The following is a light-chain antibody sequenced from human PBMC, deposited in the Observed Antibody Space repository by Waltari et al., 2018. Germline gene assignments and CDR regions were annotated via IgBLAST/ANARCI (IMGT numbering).Light chain of an antibody. CDR2: GAS. J-gene: IGKJ2*01. CDR1: QRVSSSY. Sequence: EIVFTQSPGTLSLSPGERATLSCRASQRVSSSYLAWYQQKPGQAPRLLIHGASSRSTGSRERFSGSGSGRDFTLTISRLEPEDFAVYYCQQYGSSQYTFGQGTKLEIK. CDR3: QQYGSSQYT. V-gene: IGKV3-20*01.